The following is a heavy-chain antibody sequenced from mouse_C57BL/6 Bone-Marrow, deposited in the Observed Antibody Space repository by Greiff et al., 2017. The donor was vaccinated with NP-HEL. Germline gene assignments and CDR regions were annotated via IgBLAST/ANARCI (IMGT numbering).Heavy chain of an antibody. CDR1: GFNIKDDY. D-gene: IGHD1-1*01. V-gene: IGHV14-4*01. CDR3: TKHLLPY. CDR2: IDPENGDT. Sequence: EVQLQQSGAELVRPGASVKLSCTASGFNIKDDYMHWVKQRPEQGLEWIGWIDPENGDTEYASKLQGKATITADTSSNTASLQLSSLTSEATAVYYCTKHLLPYWGQGTTLTVSS. J-gene: IGHJ2*01.